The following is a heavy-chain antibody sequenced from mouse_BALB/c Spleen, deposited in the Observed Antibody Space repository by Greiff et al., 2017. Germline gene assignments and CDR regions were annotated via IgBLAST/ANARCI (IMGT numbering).Heavy chain of an antibody. J-gene: IGHJ4*01. V-gene: IGHV2-9*02. Sequence: VMLVESGPGLVAPSQSLSITCTVSGFSLTSYGVHWVRQPPGKGLEWLGVIWAGGSTNYNSALMSRLSISKDNSKSQVFLKMNSLQTDDTAMYYCARLIYYGYDVGAMDYWGQGTSVTVSS. CDR1: GFSLTSYG. CDR2: IWAGGST. CDR3: ARLIYYGYDVGAMDY. D-gene: IGHD2-2*01.